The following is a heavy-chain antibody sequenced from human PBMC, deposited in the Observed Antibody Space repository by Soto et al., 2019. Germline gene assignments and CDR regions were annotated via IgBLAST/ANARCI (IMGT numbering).Heavy chain of an antibody. CDR1: VFTFVDYA. CDR2: IRSKAYGGTT. CDR3: TRYNGRYDLNYFDS. D-gene: IGHD1-26*01. V-gene: IGHV3-49*04. Sequence: GWSLRLSCTSSVFTFVDYAMSWVRQAPGRGLEWLGFIRSKAYGGTTEYAASVKGRFTISRDDSKSIAYLQMNSLKTEDTAVYYCTRYNGRYDLNYFDSWGQGTLVTVSS. J-gene: IGHJ4*02.